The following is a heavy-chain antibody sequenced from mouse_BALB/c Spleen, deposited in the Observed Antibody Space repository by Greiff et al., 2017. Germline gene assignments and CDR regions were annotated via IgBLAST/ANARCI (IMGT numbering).Heavy chain of an antibody. J-gene: IGHJ3*01. CDR3: ARPDYYGSRGFAY. V-gene: IGHV1-19*01. D-gene: IGHD1-1*01. CDR1: GYTFTDYY. CDR2: VYPYNGGT. Sequence: EVQLQESGPELVKPGASVKMSCKASGYTFTDYYMDWVKQSHGESFEWIGRVYPYNGGTSYNQKFKGKATLTVDKSSSTAYMELNSLTSEDSAVYYCARPDYYGSRGFAYWGQGTLVTVSA.